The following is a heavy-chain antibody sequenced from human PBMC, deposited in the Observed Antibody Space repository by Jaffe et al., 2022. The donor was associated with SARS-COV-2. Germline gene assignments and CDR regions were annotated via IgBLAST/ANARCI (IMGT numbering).Heavy chain of an antibody. CDR3: AKGGTWVDITATINYHYYHYLDA. Sequence: EVHLVESGGILVQPGGSLRLSCAASGFPFRTYGMSWVRQAPGKGLEWVSSVGGSGGGPFYADSVRGRFTISRDIARNTLFLQMDSLGVDDTAVYYCAKGGTWVDITATINYHYYHYLDAWGQGTTVTVSS. V-gene: IGHV3-23*04. CDR1: GFPFRTYG. J-gene: IGHJ6*03. CDR2: VGGSGGGP. D-gene: IGHD5-12*01.